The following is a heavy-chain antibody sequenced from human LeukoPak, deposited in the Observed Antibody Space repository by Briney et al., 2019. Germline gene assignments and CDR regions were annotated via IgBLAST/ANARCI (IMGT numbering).Heavy chain of an antibody. CDR1: GFTFSSYA. CDR3: AKVGRFASYNWFDP. V-gene: IGHV3-23*01. D-gene: IGHD3-10*01. CDR2: ISGSGGST. Sequence: GGSLRLSCAASGFTFSSYAMSWVRQAPGKGLEWVSAISGSGGSTYYADSVKGRFTISRDNSKNTRYLQMNSLRAEDTAVYYCAKVGRFASYNWFDPWGQGTLVTVSS. J-gene: IGHJ5*02.